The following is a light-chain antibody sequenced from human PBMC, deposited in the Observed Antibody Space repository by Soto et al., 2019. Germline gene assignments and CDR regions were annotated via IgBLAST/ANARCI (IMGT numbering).Light chain of an antibody. Sequence: EIVMTQSPATLSVSPGERASLSCRASQSVGSNLAWYQQTAGQAPRLLIYGESTRATGIPARFSGSGSGTEFTLTISSLQSDDFAVYSCQQYTNWPYTFGQRTELKIK. V-gene: IGKV3D-15*01. CDR3: QQYTNWPYT. CDR2: GES. CDR1: QSVGSN. J-gene: IGKJ2*01.